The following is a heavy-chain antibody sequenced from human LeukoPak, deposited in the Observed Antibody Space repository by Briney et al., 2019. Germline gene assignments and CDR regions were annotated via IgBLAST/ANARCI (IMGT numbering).Heavy chain of an antibody. V-gene: IGHV4-34*01. CDR2: INHSGST. CDR1: GGSFSGYY. J-gene: IGHJ5*02. Sequence: PSETLSLTCAVYGGSFSGYYWSWIRQPPGKGLEWIGEINHSGSTNYNPSLKSRVTISVDTSKNQFSLKLSSVTAADTAVYYCARVEREYPYQYCGSTSCSYYWFDPWGQGTLVTVSS. CDR3: ARVEREYPYQYCGSTSCSYYWFDP. D-gene: IGHD2-2*01.